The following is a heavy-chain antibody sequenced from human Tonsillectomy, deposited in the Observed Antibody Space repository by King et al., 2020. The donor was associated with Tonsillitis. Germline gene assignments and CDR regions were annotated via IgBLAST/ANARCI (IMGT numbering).Heavy chain of an antibody. Sequence: HVQLVESGGGVVQPGRSLRLSCAASGFTFSSYPMHWVRQAPGKGLEWVAVISYDGSDKYYADSVKGRFTISRDNSQNTLFLQMNSLTAEDTAFYYCAKGEGWELLPPPFDIWGQGTMVAVSS. CDR2: ISYDGSDK. CDR3: AKGEGWELLPPPFDI. D-gene: IGHD1-26*01. CDR1: GFTFSSYP. V-gene: IGHV3-30*01. J-gene: IGHJ3*02.